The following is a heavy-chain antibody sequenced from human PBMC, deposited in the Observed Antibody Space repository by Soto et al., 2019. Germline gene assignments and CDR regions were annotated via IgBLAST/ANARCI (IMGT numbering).Heavy chain of an antibody. CDR3: ARDDVLCDGGRCYGVPLDG. Sequence: GGSLRLSCAASGFTVSRKYMSWVRQAPGKGLEWVSLIQSGGPTYYADSVKGRFTISRDTSENTLHLQMDSLRAEDTAVYYCARDDVLCDGGRCYGVPLDGWGKGTTVTVSS. CDR2: IQSGGPT. CDR1: GFTVSRKY. V-gene: IGHV3-66*01. D-gene: IGHD2-15*01. J-gene: IGHJ6*04.